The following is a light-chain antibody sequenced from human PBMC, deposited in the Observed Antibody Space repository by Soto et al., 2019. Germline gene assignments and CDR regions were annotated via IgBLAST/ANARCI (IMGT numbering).Light chain of an antibody. Sequence: DIVMTQTPLSSPVTLGQPASISCRSSQSLVHSDGNTYLSWLQQRPGQPPRLLIYEISNRFSGVPDRFSGSGAETDFTLKISGVEAEDVGIYYCMQATQFPYTFGQGTKLEIK. V-gene: IGKV2-24*01. CDR3: MQATQFPYT. J-gene: IGKJ2*01. CDR2: EIS. CDR1: QSLVHSDGNTY.